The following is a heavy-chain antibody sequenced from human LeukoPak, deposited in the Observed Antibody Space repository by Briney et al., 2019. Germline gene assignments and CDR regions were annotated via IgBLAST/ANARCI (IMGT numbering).Heavy chain of an antibody. Sequence: HTGGSLRLSCAASGFTFSSYSMDWFRQAPGKGLEWVSYISSWSSNIYYADSVKGRFTISRDNAKNSLDMQMNSLRDEDTAVYYCASTKGYFDYWGQGTLVTVSS. CDR2: ISSWSSNI. V-gene: IGHV3-48*02. J-gene: IGHJ4*02. CDR3: ASTKGYFDY. CDR1: GFTFSSYS.